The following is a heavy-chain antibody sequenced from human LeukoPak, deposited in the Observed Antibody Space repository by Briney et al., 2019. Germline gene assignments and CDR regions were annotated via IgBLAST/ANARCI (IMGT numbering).Heavy chain of an antibody. CDR3: ARPPIAAAGTSFYDY. J-gene: IGHJ4*02. CDR1: GFTFSSYS. D-gene: IGHD6-13*01. CDR2: ISSSSSYI. Sequence: GGSLRLSCAASGFTFSSYSMNWVRQAPGKGLEWVSSISSSSSYIYYADSVKGRFTISRDNAKNSLYLQINSLRAEDTAVYYCARPPIAAAGTSFYDYWGQGTLVTVSS. V-gene: IGHV3-21*01.